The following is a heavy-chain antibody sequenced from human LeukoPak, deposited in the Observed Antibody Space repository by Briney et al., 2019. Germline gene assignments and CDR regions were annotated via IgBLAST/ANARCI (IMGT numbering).Heavy chain of an antibody. CDR2: IDPSDSYT. CDR3: VRHLSDTTSCPNY. J-gene: IGHJ4*02. V-gene: IGHV5-10-1*01. Sequence: GESLRISCKGSGYSFTSYWISWVRQMPGKGLEWMGRIDPSDSYTNYSPSFQGHVAISADKSISTAYLQWSSLKASDTAIYYCVRHLSDTTSCPNYWGPGTLITVAS. D-gene: IGHD2-2*01. CDR1: GYSFTSYW.